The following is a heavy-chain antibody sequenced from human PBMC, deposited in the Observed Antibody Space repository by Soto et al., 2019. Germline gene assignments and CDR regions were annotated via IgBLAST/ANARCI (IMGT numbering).Heavy chain of an antibody. J-gene: IGHJ4*02. D-gene: IGHD1-26*01. CDR2: IFSNDEK. CDR1: GFSLSNARMG. CDR3: ARIGEWDTPAPTPR. V-gene: IGHV2-26*01. Sequence: QVTLKESGPVLVKPTETLTLTCTVSGFSLSNARMGVSWIRQPPGKALEWLAHIFSNDEKSYSTSLKSRLTISQHTSKSPVVLTMTNTGPVDTATYYWARIGEWDTPAPTPRWGQGTLVTVSS.